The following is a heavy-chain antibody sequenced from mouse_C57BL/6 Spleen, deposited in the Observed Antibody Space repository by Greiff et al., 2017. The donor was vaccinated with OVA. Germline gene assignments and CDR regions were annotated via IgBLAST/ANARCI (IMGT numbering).Heavy chain of an antibody. V-gene: IGHV1-76*01. Sequence: QVQLQQSGAELVRPGASVKLSCKASGYTFTDYYINWVKQRPGQGLEWIARIYPGSGNTYYNEKFKGKATLTAEKSSSTAYMHLSSLTSEDSAVYFCARGRAGDYWGQGTTLTVSS. CDR2: IYPGSGNT. D-gene: IGHD3-3*01. CDR3: ARGRAGDY. J-gene: IGHJ2*01. CDR1: GYTFTDYY.